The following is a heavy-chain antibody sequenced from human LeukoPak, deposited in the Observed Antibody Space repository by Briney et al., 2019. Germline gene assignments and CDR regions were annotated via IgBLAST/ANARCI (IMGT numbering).Heavy chain of an antibody. CDR2: INHSGST. D-gene: IGHD2-15*01. CDR3: AGGFVVVAATGAFDI. CDR1: GGSFSGYY. V-gene: IGHV4-34*01. J-gene: IGHJ3*02. Sequence: SETLSLTCAVYGGSFSGYYWSWIRQPPGKGLEWIGEINHSGSTNYNPSLKSRVTISVDTSKNQFSLKLSSVTAADTAVYYCAGGFVVVAATGAFDIWGQGTMVTVSS.